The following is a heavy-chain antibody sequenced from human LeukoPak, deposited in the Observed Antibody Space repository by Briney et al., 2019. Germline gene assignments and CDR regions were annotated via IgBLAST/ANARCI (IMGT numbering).Heavy chain of an antibody. V-gene: IGHV4-59*01. J-gene: IGHJ4*02. CDR1: GGYISSYY. CDR3: ARGRTSFDY. D-gene: IGHD4/OR15-4a*01. CDR2: MSHSGST. Sequence: PSETLSLTCIVSGGYISSYYWSWIRQPPGKGLEWIGYMSHSGSTNYSPSLKSRVTISLDTSKNQFSLKLTSVTAADTAVYYCARGRTSFDYWGQGTLVTVSS.